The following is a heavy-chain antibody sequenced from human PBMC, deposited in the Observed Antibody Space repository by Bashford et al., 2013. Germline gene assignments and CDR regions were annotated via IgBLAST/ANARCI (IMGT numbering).Heavy chain of an antibody. CDR1: GYTFTAYY. D-gene: IGHD5-12*01. Sequence: ASVKVSCKASGYTFTAYYVHWVRQAPGQGLEWMGWIDPNSGATNYAQKFQGRVTMTRDTSISTAYMELSGLKSDDTAVYFCATGGSALTVDYWGQGTLVTVSS. CDR2: IDPNSGAT. V-gene: IGHV1-2*02. CDR3: ATGGSALTVDY. J-gene: IGHJ4*02.